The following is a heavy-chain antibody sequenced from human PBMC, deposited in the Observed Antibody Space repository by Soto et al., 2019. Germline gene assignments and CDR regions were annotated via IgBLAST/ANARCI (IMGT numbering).Heavy chain of an antibody. CDR2: INQDGSER. CDR1: GFTFSTCW. CDR3: VKDNRGSY. V-gene: IGHV3-7*01. Sequence: EVQLVESGGGLVQPGGSLRLSCAASGFTFSTCWMMWVRQAPGKGLVWVANINQDGSERYYVDSVKGRFTISRDNAKNSQYLQMKSLRDEDTPVYYCVKDNRGSYWGQGTLVTVS. J-gene: IGHJ4*02. D-gene: IGHD3-10*01.